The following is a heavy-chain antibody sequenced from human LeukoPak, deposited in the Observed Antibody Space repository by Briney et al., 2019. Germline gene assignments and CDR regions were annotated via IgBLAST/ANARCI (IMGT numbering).Heavy chain of an antibody. CDR2: ISGGGDRI. Sequence: GGSLRLSCAASGFAFSNHAMSWVRQAPGKGLEWVSSISGGGDRINYADSVKGRFTISRDNSRNTLYLQMNNLGAEDTAVYYCAKNPLLAGTTYFDYWGQGTLVTVSS. CDR1: GFAFSNHA. CDR3: AKNPLLAGTTYFDY. D-gene: IGHD6-19*01. J-gene: IGHJ4*02. V-gene: IGHV3-23*01.